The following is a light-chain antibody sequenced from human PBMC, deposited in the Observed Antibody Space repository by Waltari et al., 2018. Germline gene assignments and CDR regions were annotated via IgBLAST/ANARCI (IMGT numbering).Light chain of an antibody. V-gene: IGKV3-15*01. J-gene: IGKJ5*01. Sequence: DIVMTQFPATLSVSPGDSVTLSCRASQSIRSELAWYQQKPGQAPRLLIYSVSTRATGIPARFSGSGSETDFTFTISGLQSEDFADYYCQQYNNWPQITFGQGTRLEIK. CDR2: SVS. CDR1: QSIRSE. CDR3: QQYNNWPQIT.